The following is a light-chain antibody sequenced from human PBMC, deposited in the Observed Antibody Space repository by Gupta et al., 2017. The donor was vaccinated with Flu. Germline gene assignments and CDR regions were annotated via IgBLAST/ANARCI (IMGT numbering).Light chain of an antibody. CDR3: MQDLQTPPYT. V-gene: IGKV2-28*01. CDR2: LGS. Sequence: DIVMTQSPLSLPVTPGEPASISCRSSQSLLHSNGYNYLDWYLQKPGQSPQLLIYLGSNRASCGLNKFSGSGWCTNYTLLIIRVEADEDVVFYCMQDLQTPPYTLGHGTKLDIK. J-gene: IGKJ2*01. CDR1: QSLLHSNGYNY.